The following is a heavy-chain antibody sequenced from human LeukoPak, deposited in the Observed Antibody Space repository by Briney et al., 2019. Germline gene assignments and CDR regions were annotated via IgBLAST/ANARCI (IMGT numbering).Heavy chain of an antibody. Sequence: GGSLRLSCAASGFTFSSYSMNWVRQVPGKGLEWVSSISGSGAMTYYADSVKGRFTISRDNAMDTLYLQMNSLRADDTAVYYCVKDRVDGSGSQFDSWGQGNLVIVSS. CDR2: ISGSGAMT. V-gene: IGHV3-21*04. CDR1: GFTFSSYS. J-gene: IGHJ4*02. D-gene: IGHD3-10*01. CDR3: VKDRVDGSGSQFDS.